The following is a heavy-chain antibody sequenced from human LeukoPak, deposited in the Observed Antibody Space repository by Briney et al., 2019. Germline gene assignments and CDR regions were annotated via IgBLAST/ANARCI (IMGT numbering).Heavy chain of an antibody. D-gene: IGHD5-12*01. CDR1: GGTFSSYA. J-gene: IGHJ6*03. CDR2: IIPIFGTA. V-gene: IGHV1-69*05. Sequence: SVKVSCKASGGTFSSYAISWVRQAPGQGLEWMGGIIPIFGTANYAQKFQGRVTITTDESTSTAYMELSSLRSEDTAVYYCARRGYSEKTPAHYYYYMDVWGKGTTVTVSS. CDR3: ARRGYSEKTPAHYYYYMDV.